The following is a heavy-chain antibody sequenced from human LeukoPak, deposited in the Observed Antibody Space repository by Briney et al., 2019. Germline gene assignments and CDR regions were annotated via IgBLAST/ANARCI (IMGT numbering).Heavy chain of an antibody. CDR1: GGSFSGYY. CDR3: ARGRLRYFDWSPLHGMDV. V-gene: IGHV4-34*01. CDR2: INHSGST. D-gene: IGHD3-9*01. J-gene: IGHJ6*02. Sequence: PSETLSLTCAVYGGSFSGYYRSWIRQPPGKGLEWIGEINHSGSTNYNPSLKSRVTISVDTSKNQFSLKLSSVTAADTAVYYCARGRLRYFDWSPLHGMDVWGQGTTVTVSS.